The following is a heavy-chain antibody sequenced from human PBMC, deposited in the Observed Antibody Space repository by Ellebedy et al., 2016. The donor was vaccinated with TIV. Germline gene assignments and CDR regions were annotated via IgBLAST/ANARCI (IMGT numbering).Heavy chain of an antibody. D-gene: IGHD5-12*01. CDR1: GYNFRSYG. Sequence: AASVKVSCKASGYNFRSYGMAWVRQAPGQGLEWMGWISTYNGKTNYPQNLQGRVTLTTDTSTSTVYMELGSLTSDDTAVYYCARSNGFEFQFWGQGTLATVSS. CDR2: ISTYNGKT. V-gene: IGHV1-18*01. J-gene: IGHJ4*02. CDR3: ARSNGFEFQF.